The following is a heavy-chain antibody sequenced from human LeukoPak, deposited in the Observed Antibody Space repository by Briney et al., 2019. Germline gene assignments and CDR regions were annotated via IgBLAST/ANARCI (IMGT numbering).Heavy chain of an antibody. Sequence: ASVTVSCRTSGYTFIHYQIHWVRQAPDQGLEWMGRINSNSGATVFAQKLQGRVTMTRDTSINTVYMELSSLEFDDTAVYYCTRTWWTEACSSSSCFTPDFDYWGQGTPVTVSS. V-gene: IGHV1-2*06. D-gene: IGHD2-2*02. CDR1: GYTFIHYQ. J-gene: IGHJ4*02. CDR2: INSNSGAT. CDR3: TRTWWTEACSSSSCFTPDFDY.